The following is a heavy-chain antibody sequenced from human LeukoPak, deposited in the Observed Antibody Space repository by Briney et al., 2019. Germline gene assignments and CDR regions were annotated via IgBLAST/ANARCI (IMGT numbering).Heavy chain of an antibody. CDR2: ISGIVGST. J-gene: IGHJ4*02. CDR1: GFTFSSYA. D-gene: IGHD2-15*01. CDR3: AKDGHPIVVVVAATPGYFDY. Sequence: PVGSLRLSCAASGFTFSSYAMSWVRHAPGKGLEWGSAISGIVGSTYYADSVKGRFTISRDNSKNTLYLQMNSLRAEDTAVYYCAKDGHPIVVVVAATPGYFDYWGQGTLVTVSS. V-gene: IGHV3-23*01.